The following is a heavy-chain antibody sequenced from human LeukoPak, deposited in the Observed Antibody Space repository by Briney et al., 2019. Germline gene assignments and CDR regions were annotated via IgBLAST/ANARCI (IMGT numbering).Heavy chain of an antibody. V-gene: IGHV3-23*01. CDR3: ARVARWHWFDP. D-gene: IGHD4-23*01. CDR1: GFTFSSYD. CDR2: IRPSGDNT. Sequence: GGSLRLSCAASGFTFSSYDMTWVGQAPGRGLEWVSSIRPSGDNTYYGDSVKGRFTISRDNSKNTVYLQMNNMRVDDTAVYYCARVARWHWFDPWGQGTLVTVSS. J-gene: IGHJ5*02.